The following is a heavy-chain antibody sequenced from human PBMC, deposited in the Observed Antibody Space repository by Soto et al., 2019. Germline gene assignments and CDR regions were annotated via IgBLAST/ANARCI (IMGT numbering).Heavy chain of an antibody. V-gene: IGHV1-18*01. J-gene: IGHJ6*03. CDR1: GYTFTSYG. Sequence: ASVKVSCKASGYTFTSYGISWVRQAPGQGLEWMGWISAYNGNTNYAQKLQGRVTMTTDTSTSTAYMELRSLRSDDTAVYYCARVHPSGSYYDYYYYYMDVWGKGTTVSVSS. CDR2: ISAYNGNT. D-gene: IGHD1-26*01. CDR3: ARVHPSGSYYDYYYYYMDV.